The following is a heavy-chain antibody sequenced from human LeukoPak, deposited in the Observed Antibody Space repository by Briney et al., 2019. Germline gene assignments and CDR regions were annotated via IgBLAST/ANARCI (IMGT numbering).Heavy chain of an antibody. J-gene: IGHJ5*02. D-gene: IGHD6-6*01. CDR3: ARGALVSFWFDP. CDR1: GGSISSGGYY. V-gene: IGHV4-31*03. Sequence: SETLSLTCTVSGGSISSGGYYWSWIRQHPGKGLEGIGYIYSSGSTYYNPSLKSRVTISVDTSKNQFSLKLSSVTAADTAVYYCARGALVSFWFDPWGQGTLVTVSS. CDR2: IYSSGST.